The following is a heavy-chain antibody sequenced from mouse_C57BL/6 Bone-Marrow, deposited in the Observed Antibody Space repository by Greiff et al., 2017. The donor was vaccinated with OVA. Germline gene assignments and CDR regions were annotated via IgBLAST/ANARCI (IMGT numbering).Heavy chain of an antibody. CDR2: SRNKANDYTT. Sequence: EVHLVESGGGLVQSGRSLRLSCATSGFTFSDFYMEWVRQAPGKGLEWIAASRNKANDYTTEYSASVKGRFIVSRDTSQSILYLQMNALRAEDTAIYYCARDEDFDVWGTGTTVTVSS. V-gene: IGHV7-1*01. J-gene: IGHJ1*03. CDR3: ARDEDFDV. CDR1: GFTFSDFY.